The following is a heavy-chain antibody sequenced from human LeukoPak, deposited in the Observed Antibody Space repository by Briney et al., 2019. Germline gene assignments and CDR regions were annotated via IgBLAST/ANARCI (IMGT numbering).Heavy chain of an antibody. Sequence: QPGGSLRLSCAASGFIFNNYGLVWVRQAPGKGLEWVSAISNDGGGTTYADFVKGRFSVSRDNSKNTLFLQMNSLRAEDTALYYCAKGSSGYFFDLWGQGTLVTVST. CDR2: ISNDGGGT. CDR1: GFIFNNYG. J-gene: IGHJ4*02. CDR3: AKGSSGYFFDL. V-gene: IGHV3-23*01. D-gene: IGHD3-22*01.